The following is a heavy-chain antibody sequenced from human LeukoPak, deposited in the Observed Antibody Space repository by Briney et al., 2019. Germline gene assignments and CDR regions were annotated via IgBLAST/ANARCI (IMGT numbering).Heavy chain of an antibody. J-gene: IGHJ6*02. V-gene: IGHV1-69*13. CDR1: GGTFSSYA. D-gene: IGHD3-3*01. CDR3: ARAYSGKYYDFWSGYPHYYYYYGMDV. CDR2: IIPIFGTA. Sequence: ASVKVSCKASGGTFSSYAISWVRQAPGQGLEWMGGIIPIFGTANYAQKSQGRVTITADESTSTAYMELSSLRSEDTAVYYCARAYSGKYYDFWSGYPHYYYYYGMDVWGQGTTVTVSS.